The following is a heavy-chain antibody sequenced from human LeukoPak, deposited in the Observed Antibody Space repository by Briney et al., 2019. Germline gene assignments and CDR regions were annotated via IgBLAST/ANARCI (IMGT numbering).Heavy chain of an antibody. Sequence: GGSLRLSCAASGFTFSSYWMNWARQAPGKGLEWVASINHNGNVNYYVDSVKGRFTISRDNAKNSLYLQMNSLGVEDTAVYYCARVNPLMAPGAVDIWGQGTKVAVSS. CDR2: INHNGNVN. D-gene: IGHD2-8*01. CDR3: ARVNPLMAPGAVDI. CDR1: GFTFSSYW. J-gene: IGHJ3*02. V-gene: IGHV3-7*01.